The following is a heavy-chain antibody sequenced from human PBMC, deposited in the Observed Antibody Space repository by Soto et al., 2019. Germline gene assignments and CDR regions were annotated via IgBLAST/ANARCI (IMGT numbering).Heavy chain of an antibody. CDR3: TTSPSANLPGGYYHYMEV. D-gene: IGHD2-15*01. CDR1: RSSFSSYA. Sequence: QLLESGGGLVHPGGSLRLSCSASRSSFSSYAINWVRQPPGKGLEWVSSTSGSGGRSAYGDSVKGRFTVSRDNLGSMVYLQMDHLRVEDTAEYYCTTSPSANLPGGYYHYMEVWGKGTTVIVSS. J-gene: IGHJ6*03. CDR2: TSGSGGRS. V-gene: IGHV3-23*01.